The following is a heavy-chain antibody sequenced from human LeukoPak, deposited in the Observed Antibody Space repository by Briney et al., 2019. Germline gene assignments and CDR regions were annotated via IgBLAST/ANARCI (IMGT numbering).Heavy chain of an antibody. D-gene: IGHD3-3*01. J-gene: IGHJ4*02. CDR2: ISGSGGST. V-gene: IGHV3-23*01. CDR1: GFTFSNSA. CDR3: AKAVGITIFGVVNSDY. Sequence: GGSLRLSCAASGFTFSNSAMTWVRQAPGKGLEWVSAISGSGGSTYYAHSVKGRFTISRDNSKNTLYLQMSSLRAEDTAVYYCAKAVGITIFGVVNSDYWGQGTLVTVSS.